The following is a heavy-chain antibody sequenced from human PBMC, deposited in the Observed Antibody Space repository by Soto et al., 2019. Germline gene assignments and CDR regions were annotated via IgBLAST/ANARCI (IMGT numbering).Heavy chain of an antibody. D-gene: IGHD3-10*01. V-gene: IGHV4-31*03. CDR2: IYYSGST. CDR1: GGSISSGGYY. Sequence: QVQLQESGPGLVKPSQTLSLTCTVSGGSISSGGYYWSWIRQHPGKGLEWIGYIYYSGSTYYNPSLEKRVSSSVDASKHQFSLKLSSVTAADTAVYYCAYYGSGKGWFDPWGQGTLVSVSS. CDR3: AYYGSGKGWFDP. J-gene: IGHJ5*02.